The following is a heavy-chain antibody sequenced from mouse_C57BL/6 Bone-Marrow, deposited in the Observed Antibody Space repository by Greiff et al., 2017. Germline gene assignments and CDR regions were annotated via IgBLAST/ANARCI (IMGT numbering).Heavy chain of an antibody. V-gene: IGHV1-62-2*01. J-gene: IGHJ3*01. CDR1: GYTFTEYT. Sequence: QVQLQQSGAELVKPGASVKLSCKASGYTFTEYTIHWVKQRSGQGLEWIGWFYPGSGSIKYNEKFKDKATLTADKSSSTVYMELSRVTSEDSAVYFCARQEEEDYGSSPWFAYWGKGTLVTVSA. CDR2: FYPGSGSI. CDR3: ARQEEEDYGSSPWFAY. D-gene: IGHD1-1*01.